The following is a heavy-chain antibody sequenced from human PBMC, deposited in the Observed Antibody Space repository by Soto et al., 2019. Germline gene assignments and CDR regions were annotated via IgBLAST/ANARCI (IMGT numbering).Heavy chain of an antibody. V-gene: IGHV4-59*01. CDR3: ARGGGSSGV. CDR2: INDSGST. CDR1: GGSISPYY. Sequence: QVQPQESGPGLVRPSETLSLTCTVSGGSISPYYWSWIRQPPGKGLEWMGNINDSGSTNYNPSLKSRVTISVDTSKNQFSLKLSSLTAADTAVYYCARGGGSSGVWGQGTLVTVSS. J-gene: IGHJ4*02. D-gene: IGHD3-22*01.